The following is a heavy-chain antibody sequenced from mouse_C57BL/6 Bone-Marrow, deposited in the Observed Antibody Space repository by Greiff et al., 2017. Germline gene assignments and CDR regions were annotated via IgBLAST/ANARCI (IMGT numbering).Heavy chain of an antibody. D-gene: IGHD1-1*01. V-gene: IGHV1-62-2*01. CDR2: FYPGSGSI. CDR3: ARHGHYYYGSSYYFDY. J-gene: IGHJ2*01. Sequence: LEESGAELVKPGASVKLSCKASGYTFTEYTIHWVKQRSGQGLEWIGWFYPGSGSIKYNEKFKDKATLTADKSSSTVYMELSRLTSEDSAVYFCARHGHYYYGSSYYFDYWGQGTTLTVSS. CDR1: GYTFTEYT.